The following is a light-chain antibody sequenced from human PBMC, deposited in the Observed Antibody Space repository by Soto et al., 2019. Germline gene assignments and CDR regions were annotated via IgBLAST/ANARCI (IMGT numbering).Light chain of an antibody. J-gene: IGLJ1*01. CDR3: CSYTGNKVFV. CDR1: TIGAHSF. CDR2: DVS. V-gene: IGLV2-11*01. Sequence: QSALTHPRSLSGSPVQSVTISCTGPTIGAHSFVSWYQDRPDTVPKLLIYDVSQRPSGIPDRFSGSRAANTASLTISGLQVDDAGAYYCCSYTGNKVFVFGPGTKVTV.